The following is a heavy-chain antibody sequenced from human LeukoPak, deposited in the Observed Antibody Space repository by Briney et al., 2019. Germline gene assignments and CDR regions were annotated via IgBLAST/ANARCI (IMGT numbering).Heavy chain of an antibody. CDR2: IYYSGST. V-gene: IGHV4-39*01. Sequence: PSETLSLTCTVSGDSISSSSYYWGWIRQPPGKGLEWIGSIYYSGSTYYNPSLKSRVTISVDTSKNQFSLKLSSVTAADTAVYYCARHLHLVDTAMVMYFDYWGQGTLVTVSS. CDR3: ARHLHLVDTAMVMYFDY. D-gene: IGHD5-18*01. CDR1: GDSISSSSYY. J-gene: IGHJ4*02.